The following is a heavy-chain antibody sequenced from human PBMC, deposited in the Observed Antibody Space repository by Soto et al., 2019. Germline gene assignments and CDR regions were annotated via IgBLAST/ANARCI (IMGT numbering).Heavy chain of an antibody. V-gene: IGHV1-46*01. CDR1: GYTFTSYY. J-gene: IGHJ5*02. Sequence: ASVKVSCKASGYTFTSYYMHWVRQAPGQGLEWMGIINPSGGSTRYAQKFQGRVTMTRDTSTRTVYMELGSLRSEDTGVYYCARDRITMVRAVTKTLGFNPCRQRPLVTFSS. D-gene: IGHD3-10*01. CDR2: INPSGGST. CDR3: ARDRITMVRAVTKTLGFNP.